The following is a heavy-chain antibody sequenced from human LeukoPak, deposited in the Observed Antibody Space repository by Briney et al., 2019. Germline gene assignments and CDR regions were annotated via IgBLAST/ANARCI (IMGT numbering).Heavy chain of an antibody. Sequence: GGSLRLSCAASGFTFSSYWMSWVRQAPGKGLEWVANIKQDGSEKYYVDSVKGRFTISRDNAKNSLYLQMNSLRAEDTAVYYCARNRITIFGVVIDPFDIWGQGTMVTVSS. CDR2: IKQDGSEK. CDR1: GFTFSSYW. J-gene: IGHJ3*02. CDR3: ARNRITIFGVVIDPFDI. D-gene: IGHD3-3*01. V-gene: IGHV3-7*01.